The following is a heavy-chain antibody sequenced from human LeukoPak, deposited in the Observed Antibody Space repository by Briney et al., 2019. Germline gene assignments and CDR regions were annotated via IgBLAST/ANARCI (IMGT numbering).Heavy chain of an antibody. CDR2: ISSSSFNT. V-gene: IGHV3-48*01. J-gene: IGHJ4*02. CDR1: GFTFTTYW. D-gene: IGHD3-22*01. Sequence: GGSLRLSCAASGFTFTTYWMGWVRQAPGKGLEWVSFISSSSFNTYYADSLKGRFTISRDNAKNSLYLQMNSLRAEDTAVYYCARNGYYDRGVGTNREVDYWGQGTLVTVSS. CDR3: ARNGYYDRGVGTNREVDY.